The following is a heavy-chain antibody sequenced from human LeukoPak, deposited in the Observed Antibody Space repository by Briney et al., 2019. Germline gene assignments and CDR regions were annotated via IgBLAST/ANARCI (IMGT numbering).Heavy chain of an antibody. CDR1: GFTFSNAW. D-gene: IGHD6-19*01. CDR2: IKSKTDGGTT. J-gene: IGHJ1*01. Sequence: GGSLRLSCAASGFTFSNAWMSWVRQAPGKGLEWVGRIKSKTDGGTTDYAAPVKGRFTISRDDSKNTPYLQMNSLKTEDTAVYYCTTISRPGIAVAGPTGYFQHWGQGTLVTVSS. V-gene: IGHV3-15*01. CDR3: TTISRPGIAVAGPTGYFQH.